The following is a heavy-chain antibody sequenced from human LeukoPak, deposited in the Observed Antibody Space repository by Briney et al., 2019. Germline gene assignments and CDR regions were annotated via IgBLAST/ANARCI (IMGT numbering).Heavy chain of an antibody. V-gene: IGHV4-39*07. CDR1: GGSISSSSYY. D-gene: IGHD3-22*01. J-gene: IGHJ6*02. CDR2: IYYSGST. CDR3: ARDPQPNMIVGLYYYYGMDV. Sequence: SETLSLTCTVSGGSISSSSYYWGWIRQPPGKGLEWIGSIYYSGSTYYNPSLKSRVTISVDTSKNQFSLKLSSVTAADTAVYYCARDPQPNMIVGLYYYYGMDVWGQGTTVTVSS.